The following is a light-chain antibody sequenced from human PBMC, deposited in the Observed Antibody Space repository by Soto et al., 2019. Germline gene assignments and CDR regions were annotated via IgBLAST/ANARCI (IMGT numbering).Light chain of an antibody. J-gene: IGKJ1*01. V-gene: IGKV1-39*01. CDR1: QIISSY. CDR3: QPSYSTPRT. Sequence: DIQMTQSPSSLSASVGDRVTITCRASQIISSYLNWYQQKPGKAPKLLIYAASSLQSGVPSRFSGSGSGTDFTLTIRSLQPEDFATYYCQPSYSTPRTFGQGTKVEIK. CDR2: AAS.